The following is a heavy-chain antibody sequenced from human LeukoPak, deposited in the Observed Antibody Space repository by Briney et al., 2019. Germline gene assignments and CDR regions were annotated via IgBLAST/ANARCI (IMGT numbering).Heavy chain of an antibody. Sequence: ASVKVSCKASGYTFTGHYMHWVRQDPGQGLEWMGWINPNRGGTNYAQKFQGRVTMTRDTSISTAYMELSRLRSDDTAVYYCARVSNCDYAVDWFDPWGQGTLVTVSS. CDR3: ARVSNCDYAVDWFDP. D-gene: IGHD4-17*01. V-gene: IGHV1-2*02. CDR2: INPNRGGT. CDR1: GYTFTGHY. J-gene: IGHJ5*02.